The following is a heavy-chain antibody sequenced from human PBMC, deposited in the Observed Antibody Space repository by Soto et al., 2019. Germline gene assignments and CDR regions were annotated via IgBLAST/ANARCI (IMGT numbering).Heavy chain of an antibody. CDR3: ARKSIVGYCSGTSCSYYFEN. V-gene: IGHV3-23*01. J-gene: IGHJ4*02. CDR2: ISGSGGST. CDR1: GFTFGNYA. D-gene: IGHD2-2*01. Sequence: EVQLLESGGGLVQPGGSLRLSCAASGFTFGNYAMSWVRQAPGKGLEWVSAISGSGGSTYYADSVKGRFTISRDNSKNTLYLQMDSLRAEDTAVYYCARKSIVGYCSGTSCSYYFENWGQGTLVTVSS.